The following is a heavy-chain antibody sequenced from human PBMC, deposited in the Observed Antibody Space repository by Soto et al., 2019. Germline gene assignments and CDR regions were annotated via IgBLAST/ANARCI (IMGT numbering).Heavy chain of an antibody. Sequence: SVKVSCKASGGTFSSYVISWVRQAPGQGLEWMGGIIPIFGTANYAQKFQGRVTITADESTSTAYMELSSLRSEDTAVYYCARDATIYYDFWSGYGRDYYYGMDVWGQGTTVTVSS. J-gene: IGHJ6*02. D-gene: IGHD3-3*01. CDR3: ARDATIYYDFWSGYGRDYYYGMDV. CDR1: GGTFSSYV. CDR2: IIPIFGTA. V-gene: IGHV1-69*13.